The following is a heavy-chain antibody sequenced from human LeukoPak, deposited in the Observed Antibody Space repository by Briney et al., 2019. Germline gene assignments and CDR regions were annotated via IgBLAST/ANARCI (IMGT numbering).Heavy chain of an antibody. CDR3: ARDRGVVPAAIVNYYYYYGMDV. Sequence: GGSLRLSCAASGFTFSSYGMHWVRQAPGKGLEWVAVIWYDGSNKYYADSVKGRFTISRDNSKNTLYLQMNSLRAEDTAVYYCARDRGVVPAAIVNYYYYYGMDVWGQGTTVTVSS. V-gene: IGHV3-33*01. J-gene: IGHJ6*02. D-gene: IGHD2-2*01. CDR1: GFTFSSYG. CDR2: IWYDGSNK.